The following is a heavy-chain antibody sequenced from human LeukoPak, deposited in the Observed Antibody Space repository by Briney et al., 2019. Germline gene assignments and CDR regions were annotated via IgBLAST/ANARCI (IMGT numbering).Heavy chain of an antibody. CDR1: GYTFSNFG. CDR2: ISGNNDNP. D-gene: IGHD2-2*01. Sequence: ASVRVSCKSSGYTFSNFGINWVRQAPGQGLEWMGWISGNNDNPNYGQKFQGRFTVTTDSSTSTAYMELRNLRFDDTAVYYCARDGTSTDDYWGQGTLVTVSS. CDR3: ARDGTSTDDY. V-gene: IGHV1-18*01. J-gene: IGHJ4*02.